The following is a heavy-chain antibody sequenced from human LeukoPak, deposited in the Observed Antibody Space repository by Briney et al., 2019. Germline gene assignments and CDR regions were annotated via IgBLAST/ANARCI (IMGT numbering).Heavy chain of an antibody. CDR1: GGSFSGYY. J-gene: IGHJ4*02. D-gene: IGHD5-18*01. CDR3: AREEFGYSYGLDY. Sequence: SETLSLTCAVYGGSFSGYYWSWIRQPPGKGLEWIGEINHSGSTNYNPSLKSRVTISVDTSKNQFSLKLSSVTAADTAVYYCAREEFGYSYGLDYWGQGTLVTVSS. V-gene: IGHV4-34*01. CDR2: INHSGST.